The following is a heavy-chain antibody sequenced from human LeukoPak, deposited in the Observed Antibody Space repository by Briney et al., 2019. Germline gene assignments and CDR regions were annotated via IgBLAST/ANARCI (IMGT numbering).Heavy chain of an antibody. CDR3: ASVRGYSYGYGAY. Sequence: SETLSLTCAVYGGSFSGYYWSWIRQPPGKGLEWIGEINHSGSTNYNPSLKSRVTISVDTSKNQFSLKLSSVTAADTAVYYCASVRGYSYGYGAYWGQATLVTVPS. D-gene: IGHD5-18*01. V-gene: IGHV4-34*01. CDR1: GGSFSGYY. CDR2: INHSGST. J-gene: IGHJ4*02.